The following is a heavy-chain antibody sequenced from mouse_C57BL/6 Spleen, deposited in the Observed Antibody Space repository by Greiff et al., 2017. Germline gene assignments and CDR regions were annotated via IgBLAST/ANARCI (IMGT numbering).Heavy chain of an antibody. CDR2: IDPEDGET. Sequence: EVQLQQSGAELVKPGASVKLSCTASGFNIKDYYMHWVKQRTEQGLEWIGRIDPEDGETKYAPKFPGKATITADTSSNTAYLQLGSLTSEDTAVYYGVGSSYYFDDWGKGTTLTVSS. J-gene: IGHJ2*01. CDR3: VGSSYYFDD. CDR1: GFNIKDYY. V-gene: IGHV14-2*01. D-gene: IGHD1-1*01.